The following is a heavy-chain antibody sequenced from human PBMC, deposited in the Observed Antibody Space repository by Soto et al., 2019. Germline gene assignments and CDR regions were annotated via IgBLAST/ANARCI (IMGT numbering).Heavy chain of an antibody. Sequence: SETLSLTCAVSGVSISSGNWWTWVRQTPQRGLEYIGEIFHDGTANYYPSFERRVAISVDTSKNQFSLKLTSVTAADTAIYFCARLVYDTRLNYMYFDFWGQGARVTVSS. V-gene: IGHV4-4*02. CDR3: ARLVYDTRLNYMYFDF. D-gene: IGHD3-10*01. J-gene: IGHJ4*02. CDR2: IFHDGTA. CDR1: GVSISSGNW.